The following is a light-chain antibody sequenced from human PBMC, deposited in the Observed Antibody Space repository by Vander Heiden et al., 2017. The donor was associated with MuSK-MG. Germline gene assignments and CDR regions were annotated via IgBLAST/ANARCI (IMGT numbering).Light chain of an antibody. CDR2: DAS. J-gene: IGKJ1*01. Sequence: DIQMTQSPSTLAASVGDRVNITCRPSRTVSGWLAWHQQKPGKAPKLLILDASTLETGVPSRFSGSGSGTEFTLTISSVQADDFATYFCQQDNTYPWTFGLGTKVEIK. CDR1: RTVSGW. V-gene: IGKV1-5*01. CDR3: QQDNTYPWT.